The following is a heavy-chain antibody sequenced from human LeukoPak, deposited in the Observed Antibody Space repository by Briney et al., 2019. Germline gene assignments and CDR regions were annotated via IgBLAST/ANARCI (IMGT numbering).Heavy chain of an antibody. CDR2: ISSSSSTI. CDR3: ARGGIRFEDY. V-gene: IGHV3-48*04. J-gene: IGHJ4*02. D-gene: IGHD6-13*01. CDR1: GFTFSSYS. Sequence: PGGSLRLSCAASGFTFSSYSMNWVRQAPGKGLEWVSYISSSSSTIYYADSVKGRFTISRDNAKNSLYLQMNSLRAEDTAVYYCARGGIRFEDYWGQGTLVTVSS.